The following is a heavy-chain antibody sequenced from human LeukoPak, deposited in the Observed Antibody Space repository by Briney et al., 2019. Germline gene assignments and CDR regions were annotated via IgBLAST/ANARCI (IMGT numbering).Heavy chain of an antibody. D-gene: IGHD1-26*01. V-gene: IGHV3-74*01. CDR2: IKSHDSRT. CDR1: GFTFSSYL. CDR3: ARGDGGSYQGRFDY. J-gene: IGHJ4*02. Sequence: GGSLRLSCAASGFTFSSYLMHWVRQAAGQGLVWVSRIKSHDSRTSTADSVKGRFTISRDKAKNTLYLQMNSLRAEHTAVYYCARGDGGSYQGRFDYWGQGNLVTVFS.